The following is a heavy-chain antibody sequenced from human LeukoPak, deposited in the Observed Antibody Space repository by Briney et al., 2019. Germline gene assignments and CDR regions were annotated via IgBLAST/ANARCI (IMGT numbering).Heavy chain of an antibody. J-gene: IGHJ4*03. CDR1: GGSIRNYY. CDR3: ARWYSHGRYFDY. D-gene: IGHD1-26*01. Sequence: PSETLSLTCTVSGGSIRNYYWNWIRQPPGKGLEWIGYTSDSGRTDYKPSLKSRVTISVDLSKNQFSLKLTSATAADTAVYYCARWYSHGRYFDYWGQGALLTVSS. CDR2: TSDSGRT. V-gene: IGHV4-59*01.